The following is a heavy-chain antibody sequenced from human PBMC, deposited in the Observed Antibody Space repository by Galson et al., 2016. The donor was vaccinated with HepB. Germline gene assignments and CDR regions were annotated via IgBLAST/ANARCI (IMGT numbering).Heavy chain of an antibody. J-gene: IGHJ6*04. Sequence: SLRLXCAASGFTFNNYGMTWVRQAPGKGLEVVSSISRSGDSRGYADSVKGRFTISRDNSKNTLSLQMNSLRAEDTAVYYCVQGSTAPAVWGKGTTVTVSS. CDR1: GFTFNNYG. V-gene: IGHV3-23*01. CDR2: ISRSGDSR. CDR3: VQGSTAPAV. D-gene: IGHD1-26*01.